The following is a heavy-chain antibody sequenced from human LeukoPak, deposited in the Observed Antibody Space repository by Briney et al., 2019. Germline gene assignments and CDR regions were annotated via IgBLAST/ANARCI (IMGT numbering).Heavy chain of an antibody. J-gene: IGHJ4*02. CDR1: RFTFSNYG. CDR2: IWFDGSNQ. V-gene: IGHV3-33*01. CDR3: ARAYYDSSGYYYGKLNFDY. D-gene: IGHD3-22*01. Sequence: GGSLRLSCATSRFTFSNYGMHWVRQAPGKGLVWVAVIWFDGSNQYYADSVKGRFTISRDNSKNTLFLEMNSLRAEDTAVYYCARAYYDSSGYYYGKLNFDYWGQGTLVTVSS.